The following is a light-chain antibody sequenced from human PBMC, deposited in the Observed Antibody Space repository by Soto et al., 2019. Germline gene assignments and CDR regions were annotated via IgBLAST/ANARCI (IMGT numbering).Light chain of an antibody. V-gene: IGKV1-39*01. CDR2: AAS. Sequence: DVQVTQYTSSLSASVGDRVTITGRASQSISSYLNWYKQKPGKAPKLLIYAASSLQSGVPSRFSGSGSGTDFTLTISSLQPEDFATYYCQQSYSTPPTFCQGTKVDIK. J-gene: IGKJ1*01. CDR3: QQSYSTPPT. CDR1: QSISSY.